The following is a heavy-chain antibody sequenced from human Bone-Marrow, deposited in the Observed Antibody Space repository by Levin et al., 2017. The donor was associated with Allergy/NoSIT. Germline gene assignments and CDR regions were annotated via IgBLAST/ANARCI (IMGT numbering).Heavy chain of an antibody. Sequence: SCEASGFTFSSYGMHWVRQAPGKGLEWVAVISYDGSGKYYVDSVKGRFTISRDNAQNTVYLQMNSLRPEDTAVYYCAKVPALYDYGSGNYFGRMDYSLDVWCQGTTVTVSS. CDR2: ISYDGSGK. D-gene: IGHD3-10*01. V-gene: IGHV3-30*18. CDR3: AKVPALYDYGSGNYFGRMDYSLDV. J-gene: IGHJ6*02. CDR1: GFTFSSYG.